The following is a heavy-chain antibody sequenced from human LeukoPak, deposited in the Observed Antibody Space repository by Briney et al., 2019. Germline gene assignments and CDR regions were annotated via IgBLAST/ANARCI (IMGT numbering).Heavy chain of an antibody. CDR2: IGSSSRSI. CDR3: ARDPVRGVDV. J-gene: IGHJ6*02. Sequence: GGSLRLSCAASGFTFSRSNMNWVRQAPGKGLEWVSYIGSSSRSIYYADSVKGRFTISRDDAKNSLYLQMNSLRDEDTAVYYCARDPVRGVDVWGQGTTVTVSS. CDR1: GFTFSRSN. D-gene: IGHD3-10*01. V-gene: IGHV3-48*02.